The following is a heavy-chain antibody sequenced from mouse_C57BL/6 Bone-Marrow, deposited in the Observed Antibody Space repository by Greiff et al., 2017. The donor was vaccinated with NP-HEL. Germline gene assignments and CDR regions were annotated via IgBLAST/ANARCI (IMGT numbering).Heavy chain of an antibody. CDR1: GYSITSGYY. CDR2: ISYDGSN. J-gene: IGHJ4*01. V-gene: IGHV3-6*01. CDR3: AREGYYGYMDY. Sequence: EVKLVESGPGLVKPSQSLSLTCSVTGYSITSGYYWNWIRQFPGNKLEWMGYISYDGSNNYNPSLKNRISITRDTSKNQFFLKLNSVTTEDTATYYCAREGYYGYMDYWGQGTSVTVSS. D-gene: IGHD1-1*01.